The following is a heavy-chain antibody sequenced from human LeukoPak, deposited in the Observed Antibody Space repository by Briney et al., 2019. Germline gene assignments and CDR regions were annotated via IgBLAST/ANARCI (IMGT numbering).Heavy chain of an antibody. CDR3: ARVQRGIAVALDY. D-gene: IGHD6-19*01. J-gene: IGHJ4*02. Sequence: PGGSLRLSCAASGFTFSSYEMNWVRQAPGKGLGWVSYISTTGSSIFYADSVKGRFTISRDNVKNLLYLQMISLRAEDTAVYYCARVQRGIAVALDYWGQGTLATVSS. CDR2: ISTTGSSI. V-gene: IGHV3-48*03. CDR1: GFTFSSYE.